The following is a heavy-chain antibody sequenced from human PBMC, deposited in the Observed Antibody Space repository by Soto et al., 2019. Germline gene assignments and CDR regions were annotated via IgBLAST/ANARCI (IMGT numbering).Heavy chain of an antibody. J-gene: IGHJ3*02. CDR3: ARDRIGYCSGGSCYSLSAFDI. CDR2: IYYSGST. CDR1: GGSISSYY. V-gene: IGHV4-59*01. D-gene: IGHD2-15*01. Sequence: NPSETLSLTCTVSGGSISSYYWSWIRPPPGKGLEWIGYIYYSGSTNYNPSLKSRVTISVDTSKNQFSLKLSSVTAADTAVYYCARDRIGYCSGGSCYSLSAFDIWGQGTMVTVS.